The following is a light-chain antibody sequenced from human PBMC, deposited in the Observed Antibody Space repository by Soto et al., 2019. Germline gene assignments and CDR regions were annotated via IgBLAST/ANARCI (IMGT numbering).Light chain of an antibody. V-gene: IGKV1-5*01. J-gene: IGKJ1*01. CDR3: QQYNSYSWP. CDR2: DAS. Sequence: DIQMTQSPSTLSASVGDRVTITCRASQSISSLLAWYQQKPGKAPKLLIYDASSVESGVPSRFSGSGSGTEFTLTISSLQPDDFATYYCQQYNSYSWPFGQGTKVEIK. CDR1: QSISSL.